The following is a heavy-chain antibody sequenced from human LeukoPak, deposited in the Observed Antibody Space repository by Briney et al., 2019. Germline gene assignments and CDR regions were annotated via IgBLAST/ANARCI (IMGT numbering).Heavy chain of an antibody. Sequence: SETLSLTCTVSGGSISSYYWSWLRQPAGKGLEWIGRIYTSGSTTYNPSLKSRVTISADTSKNQFSLKLISVTAADTAVYYCASRKLGNDYWGQGTLVTVSS. D-gene: IGHD7-27*01. V-gene: IGHV4-4*07. CDR3: ASRKLGNDY. CDR2: IYTSGST. J-gene: IGHJ4*02. CDR1: GGSISSYY.